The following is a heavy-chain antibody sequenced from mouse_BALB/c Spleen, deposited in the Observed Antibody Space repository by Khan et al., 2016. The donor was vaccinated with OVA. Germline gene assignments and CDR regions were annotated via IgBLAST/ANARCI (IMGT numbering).Heavy chain of an antibody. Sequence: QLEESGPDLVKPSQSLSLTCTVTGYSITSGYSWHWIRQFPGNKLEWMGYIHYSGSTNYNPSLKSRISITRDTSKNPFFLQLNSVTTEDTVAYYCARSGTTVVAYWYFDVWGAGNAVTVSS. CDR1: GYSITSGYS. V-gene: IGHV3-1*02. D-gene: IGHD1-1*01. CDR3: ARSGTTVVAYWYFDV. CDR2: IHYSGST. J-gene: IGHJ1*01.